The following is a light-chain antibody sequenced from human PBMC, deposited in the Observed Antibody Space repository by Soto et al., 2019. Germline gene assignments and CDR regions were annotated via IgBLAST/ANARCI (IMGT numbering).Light chain of an antibody. V-gene: IGLV2-14*01. CDR2: DVS. J-gene: IGLJ1*01. CDR1: SSDVGGYNY. CDR3: SSYTSSSTLYV. Sequence: QSALTQPASVSASPGQSITISCTGTSSDVGGYNYVSWYQQHPGKAPKLMIYDVSNRPSGVSNRFSGSKSGNTDSLTISGLQAEDEADYYCSSYTSSSTLYVFGTGTKLTVL.